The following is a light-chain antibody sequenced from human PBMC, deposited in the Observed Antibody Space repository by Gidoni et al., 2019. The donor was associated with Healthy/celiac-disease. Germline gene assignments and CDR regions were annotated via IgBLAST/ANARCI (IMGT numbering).Light chain of an antibody. Sequence: QLVLTQSPSASASLGASVKLTCTLSSGHSSHAIAWHQQQPEKGPRYLMKLNSAGSHSKGDGIPDRFSGSSSGAERYLTISSLQSEDEADYYCQTWGTGPHVVFGGGTKLTVL. J-gene: IGLJ2*01. CDR1: SGHSSHA. CDR2: LNSAGSH. V-gene: IGLV4-69*01. CDR3: QTWGTGPHVV.